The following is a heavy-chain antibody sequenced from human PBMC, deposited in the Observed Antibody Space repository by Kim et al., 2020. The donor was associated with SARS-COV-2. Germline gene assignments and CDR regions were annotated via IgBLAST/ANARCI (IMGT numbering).Heavy chain of an antibody. CDR3: SRSEGLASWHHFDY. Sequence: SETLSLTCTVSSDSMTAYYWSWIRQFPGKGLEWIGYIFHSGNTNYSPSLKSRVIISWDTSRNQFSLALTSVTEADTAGYYCSRSEGLASWHHFDYRC. J-gene: IGHJ5*01. CDR1: SDSMTAYY. CDR2: IFHSGNT. D-gene: IGHD6-6*01. V-gene: IGHV4-59*01.